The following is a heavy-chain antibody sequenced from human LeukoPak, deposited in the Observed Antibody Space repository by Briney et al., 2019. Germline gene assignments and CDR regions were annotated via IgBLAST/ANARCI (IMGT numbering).Heavy chain of an antibody. D-gene: IGHD3-10*01. J-gene: IGHJ5*02. V-gene: IGHV6-1*01. CDR1: GDSVSSNSAA. Sequence: SQTLSLTCAISGDSVSSNSAAWNWIRQSPSRGLEWLGRTYYRSKWYNDYAVSVKSRITINPDTTKNQFSLQLNSVTPEDTAVYYWEKILGPGRSDWSDPGARGPLVTVST. CDR2: TYYRSKWYN. CDR3: EKILGPGRSDWSDP.